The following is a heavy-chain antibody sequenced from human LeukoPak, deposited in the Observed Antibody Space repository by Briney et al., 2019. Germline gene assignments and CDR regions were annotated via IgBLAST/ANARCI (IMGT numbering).Heavy chain of an antibody. D-gene: IGHD2-15*01. CDR2: ISAYNGNT. Sequence: GASVKVSCKASGSTFTSYGISWVRQAPGQGLEWMGWISAYNGNTNYAQKLQGRVTMTTDTSTSTAYMELRSLRSDDTAVYYCARDYSGSDCSGGSCYFSERNYYYYYGMDVWGHGTTVTVSS. CDR3: ARDYSGSDCSGGSCYFSERNYYYYYGMDV. V-gene: IGHV1-18*01. CDR1: GSTFTSYG. J-gene: IGHJ6*02.